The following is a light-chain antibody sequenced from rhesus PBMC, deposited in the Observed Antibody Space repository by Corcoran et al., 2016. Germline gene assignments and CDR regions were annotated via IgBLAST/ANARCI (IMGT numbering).Light chain of an antibody. CDR2: AAS. CDR1: QGINSW. Sequence: DVQMTQSPSYLSASVGDKVTITCHASQGINSWLAWFQQKPGKAPKPLIFAASTLQSGVPSRFSGSGSATDYTLAISGLQPEDFATYYCQHYDILPYSFGQGTKVDI. V-gene: IGKV1-19*01. J-gene: IGKJ2*01. CDR3: QHYDILPYS.